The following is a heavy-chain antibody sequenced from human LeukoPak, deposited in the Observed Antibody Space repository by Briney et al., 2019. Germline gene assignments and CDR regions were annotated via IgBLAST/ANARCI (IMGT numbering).Heavy chain of an antibody. Sequence: QPGGSLRLSCAASGFTFSSYAMSWVRQAPGRGLEWVSVISGHGGTTYYTESVKGRFTISRDNSKNTLDLQMNSLRAGDTAVYYCAKGTQSFDFWGQGTLVIVSS. J-gene: IGHJ4*02. V-gene: IGHV3-23*01. CDR2: ISGHGGTT. CDR3: AKGTQSFDF. CDR1: GFTFSSYA.